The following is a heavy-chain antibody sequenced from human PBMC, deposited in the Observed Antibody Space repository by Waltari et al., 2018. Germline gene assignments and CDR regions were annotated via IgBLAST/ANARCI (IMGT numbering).Heavy chain of an antibody. D-gene: IGHD1-26*01. J-gene: IGHJ4*02. V-gene: IGHV3-23*04. Sequence: EVQLVESGGGLAQPGGSPRLSCAASGFTFSNSAMTWVRQAPGEGLEWVSAISPSGTSTYYAGSVKGRFTISRDNSKNTLHLQMNSLRAEDTAVYYCAKDSGSDSLDDWGQGTLVTVSS. CDR3: AKDSGSDSLDD. CDR1: GFTFSNSA. CDR2: ISPSGTST.